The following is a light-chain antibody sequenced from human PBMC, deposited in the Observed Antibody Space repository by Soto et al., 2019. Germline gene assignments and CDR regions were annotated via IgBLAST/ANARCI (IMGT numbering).Light chain of an antibody. V-gene: IGLV1-51*01. Sequence: QSVLTQPPSVSAAPGQKVTISCSGSNFNIGNNYVSWFQQLPGAAPKLLIYHNDKRPSGIPDRFSGSKSGTSATLGITGLQTGDEADYYCGTWDSSMSAAGWVFGGGTKLTV. CDR2: HND. CDR3: GTWDSSMSAAGWV. CDR1: NFNIGNNY. J-gene: IGLJ3*02.